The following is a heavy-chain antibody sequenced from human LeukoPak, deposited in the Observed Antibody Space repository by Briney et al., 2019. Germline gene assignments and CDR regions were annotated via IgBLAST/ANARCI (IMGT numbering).Heavy chain of an antibody. J-gene: IGHJ4*02. CDR1: GYTFTSSY. V-gene: IGHV1-46*01. Sequence: GSSVKVSCKASGYTFTSSYMHWVRQAPGQGLEWMGVINPSGGSTSYAQKFQGRLTMTRDTSTSTVYMELSSLRSEDTAVYYCARDVISYYYDSTGSPLGFHLDYWGQGTLVTVSP. CDR3: ARDVISYYYDSTGSPLGFHLDY. CDR2: INPSGGST. D-gene: IGHD3-22*01.